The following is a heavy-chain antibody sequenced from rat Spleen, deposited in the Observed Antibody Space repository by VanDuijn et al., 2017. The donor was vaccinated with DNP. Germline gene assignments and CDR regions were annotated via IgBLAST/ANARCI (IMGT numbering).Heavy chain of an antibody. CDR2: INKDSRTI. D-gene: IGHD1-11*01. V-gene: IGHV4-2*01. CDR3: AKGPNYGGWSDYFDY. J-gene: IGHJ2*01. CDR1: GFNFNDYW. Sequence: EVKLVESGGGLVQPGKSLKLSCAASGFNFNDYWMGWVRQAPGKGLERIGEINKDSRTIDYSPSLKEKITISRDNAQNTLYLQMSKLGSEDTAIYYCAKGPNYGGWSDYFDYWGQGVMVTVSS.